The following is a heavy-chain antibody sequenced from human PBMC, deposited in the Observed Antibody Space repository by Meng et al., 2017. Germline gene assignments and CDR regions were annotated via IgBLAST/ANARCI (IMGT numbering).Heavy chain of an antibody. Sequence: QVQLVQSGAEVKKPGSSVKGSCKASGGTFSSYAISWVRQAPGQGLEWMGRINPNSGGTNYAQKFQARVTMTGDTSISTAYMELSGLRSDDTAMYYCARDEDISAAGKLFGDYWGQGTLVTVSS. D-gene: IGHD6-25*01. CDR1: GGTFSSYA. V-gene: IGHV1-2*06. CDR2: INPNSGGT. J-gene: IGHJ4*02. CDR3: ARDEDISAAGKLFGDY.